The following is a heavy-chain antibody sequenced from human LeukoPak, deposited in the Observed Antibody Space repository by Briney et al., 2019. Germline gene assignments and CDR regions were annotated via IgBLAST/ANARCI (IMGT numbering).Heavy chain of an antibody. CDR2: ILEDGRIK. V-gene: IGHV3-30*18. D-gene: IGHD1-1*01. CDR3: AKDRETTASGTFDY. Sequence: PGGSLRLSCGASGFTFDKYGMHYVRQAPGKGLEWAAVILEDGRIKKYADSVKDRFTISRDNTNNTLYLQMHSLRVEDTGIYFCAKDRETTASGTFDYWGLGTLVTVSS. J-gene: IGHJ4*02. CDR1: GFTFDKYG.